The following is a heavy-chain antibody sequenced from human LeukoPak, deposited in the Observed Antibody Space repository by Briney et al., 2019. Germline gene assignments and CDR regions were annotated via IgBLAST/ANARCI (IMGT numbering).Heavy chain of an antibody. Sequence: SETLSLTCTVSGGSISSYYRSWIRQPPGKGLEWIGYIYYSGSTNYNPSLKSRVTISVDTSKNQFSLKLSSVTAADTAVYYCARGLVVVDYFVDYYYMDVWGKGTTVTVSS. V-gene: IGHV4-59*01. J-gene: IGHJ6*03. CDR3: ARGLVVVDYFVDYYYMDV. CDR2: IYYSGST. CDR1: GGSISSYY. D-gene: IGHD2-2*01.